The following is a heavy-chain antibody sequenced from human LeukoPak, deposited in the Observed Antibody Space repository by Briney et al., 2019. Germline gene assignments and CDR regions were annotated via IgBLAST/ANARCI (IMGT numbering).Heavy chain of an antibody. V-gene: IGHV4-31*03. D-gene: IGHD2-2*01. CDR3: ASGWSQGYCSSTSCYSWWFDP. CDR2: IYYSGST. Sequence: SQTLSLTCTVSGGSISSGGYYWSWIRQHPGKGLGWIGYIYYSGSTYYNPSLKSRVTISVDTSKNQFSLKLSSVTAADTAVYYCASGWSQGYCSSTSCYSWWFDPWGQGTLVTVSS. J-gene: IGHJ5*02. CDR1: GGSISSGGYY.